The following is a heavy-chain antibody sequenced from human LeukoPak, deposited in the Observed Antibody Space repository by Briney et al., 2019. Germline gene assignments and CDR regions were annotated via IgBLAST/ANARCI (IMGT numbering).Heavy chain of an antibody. CDR3: ARDLQGWFET. J-gene: IGHJ5*02. CDR1: GYTFTSYG. CDR2: ISAYIGNT. V-gene: IGHV1-18*03. Sequence: ASVKVSCKASGYTFTSYGISWVRQAPGQGLEWMGRISAYIGNTNYAQKLQGRVTMTTDTSTSTAYMELRSLRSDDMAVYYCARDLQGWFETWGQGTLVTVSS.